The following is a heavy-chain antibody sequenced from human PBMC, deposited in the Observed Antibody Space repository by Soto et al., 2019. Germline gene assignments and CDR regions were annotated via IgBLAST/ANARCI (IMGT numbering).Heavy chain of an antibody. CDR1: GFTFSNAW. J-gene: IGHJ6*02. CDR2: ILSKTNGETT. V-gene: IGHV3-15*01. CDR3: TTTGLGV. D-gene: IGHD1-1*01. Sequence: EVQLVESGGGLVKPGGSLRLSCAASGFTFSNAWMSWVRQAPGKGLEWVGRILSKTNGETTDYAAPVKGRFTISRDDSKNTLYLQMNSLKTEDTAVYYCTTTGLGVWSQGTTVTVSS.